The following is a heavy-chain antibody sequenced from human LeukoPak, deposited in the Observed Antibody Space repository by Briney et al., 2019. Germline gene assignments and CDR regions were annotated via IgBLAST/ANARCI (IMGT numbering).Heavy chain of an antibody. CDR3: ARLYYDILTGYDY. V-gene: IGHV3-21*01. D-gene: IGHD3-9*01. CDR1: GFTFSSYS. J-gene: IGHJ4*02. CDR2: ISSSSSYI. Sequence: PGGSLRLSCAASGFTFSSYSMNWVRQAPGKGLEWVSSISSSSSYIYYADSVKGRFTISRDNAKNSLYLQMNSLRAEDTAVCYCARLYYDILTGYDYWGQGTLVTVSS.